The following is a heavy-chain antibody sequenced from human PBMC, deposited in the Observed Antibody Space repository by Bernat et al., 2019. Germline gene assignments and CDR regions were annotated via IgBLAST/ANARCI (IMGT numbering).Heavy chain of an antibody. CDR3: ARGARDIAAPHHDAFDI. J-gene: IGHJ3*02. Sequence: EVQLVESGGGLVQPGGSLRLSCAASGFTFSSYEMNCVRQAPGKGLEWVSYISSSGSTIYYADSVKGRFTISGDNAKNSLYLQMNSLRAEDTAVYYCARGARDIAAPHHDAFDIWGQGTMVTVSS. V-gene: IGHV3-48*03. CDR2: ISSSGSTI. D-gene: IGHD6-6*01. CDR1: GFTFSSYE.